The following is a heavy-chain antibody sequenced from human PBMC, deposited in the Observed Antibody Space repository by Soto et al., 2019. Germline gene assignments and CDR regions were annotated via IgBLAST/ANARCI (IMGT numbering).Heavy chain of an antibody. CDR2: IYTSGST. V-gene: IGHV4-4*07. Sequence: PSETLSLTCTVAGGSISSYYWSWIRQPAGKGLEWIGRIYTSGSTNYNPSPKSRVTMSVDTSKNQFSLKLSSVTAADTAVYYCARARGRVVVAATQGDWFDPWGQGTLVTVSS. CDR3: ARARGRVVVAATQGDWFDP. CDR1: GGSISSYY. J-gene: IGHJ5*02. D-gene: IGHD2-15*01.